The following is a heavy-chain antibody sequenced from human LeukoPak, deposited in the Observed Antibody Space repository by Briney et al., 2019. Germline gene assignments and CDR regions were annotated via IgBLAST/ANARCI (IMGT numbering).Heavy chain of an antibody. J-gene: IGHJ4*02. CDR3: ARGGGYSYGSFDY. Sequence: PGGSLRLSCLASGFTFSSYGMHWVRQAPGKGLEWVAFIQYDGRNKDYANSVKGRFTISRDDSKNTLYVQMNSLRAEDTAVYYCARGGGYSYGSFDYWGQGTLVTVSS. CDR1: GFTFSSYG. V-gene: IGHV3-30*02. D-gene: IGHD5-18*01. CDR2: IQYDGRNK.